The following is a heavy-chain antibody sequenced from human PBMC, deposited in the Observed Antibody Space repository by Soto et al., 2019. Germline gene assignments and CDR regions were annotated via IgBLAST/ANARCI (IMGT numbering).Heavy chain of an antibody. CDR3: ARAWDNYYDSSGTLF. CDR2: IIPIFGTA. CDR1: GGTFSSYA. D-gene: IGHD3-22*01. V-gene: IGHV1-69*01. J-gene: IGHJ4*02. Sequence: QVQLVQSGAEVKKPGSSVKVSCKASGGTFSSYAVSWVRQAPGQGLEWMGGIIPIFGTANYAQKFQGRVTITADESTRTAYMELSSLRSEDTAVYYCARAWDNYYDSSGTLFWGQGTLVTVSS.